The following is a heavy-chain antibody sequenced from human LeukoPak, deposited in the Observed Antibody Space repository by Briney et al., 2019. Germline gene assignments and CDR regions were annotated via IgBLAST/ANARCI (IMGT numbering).Heavy chain of an antibody. CDR1: GFTFSGYA. D-gene: IGHD3-10*01. CDR3: AKAGANWFDP. CDR2: ISRSGDNT. V-gene: IGHV3-23*01. J-gene: IGHJ5*02. Sequence: GSLRLSCAASGFTFSGYAMSWVRQAPGKGLQWVSTISRSGDNTYYADSVKGRFTISRDNSKNTLYVQMNSLRAEDTAIYYCAKAGANWFDPWGQGALVTVSS.